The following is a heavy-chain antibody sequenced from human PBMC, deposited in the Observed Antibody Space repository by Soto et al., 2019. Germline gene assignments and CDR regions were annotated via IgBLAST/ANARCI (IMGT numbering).Heavy chain of an antibody. CDR1: GGAFHSSA. J-gene: IGHJ4*02. CDR2: IIPMSDSP. V-gene: IGHV1-69*06. D-gene: IGHD2-8*01. Sequence: QVQLVQSGAEMKKPGSSVKVSCKVSGGAFHSSALNWVRQAPGQGLEWMGGIIPMSDSPKYAEEFQGRVTIIADTSTTTAYMEVRSLKSDDTAVYYCALAPNWTSQINRYWGPGTLVTVSS. CDR3: ALAPNWTSQINRY.